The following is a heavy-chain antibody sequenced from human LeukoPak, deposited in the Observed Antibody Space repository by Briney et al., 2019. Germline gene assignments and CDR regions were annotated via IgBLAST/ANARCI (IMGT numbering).Heavy chain of an antibody. D-gene: IGHD1-1*01. CDR3: ARHGTSGTNLNWFDP. Sequence: SETLSLTCTVSGGSISNYYWSWIRQPPGKGLEWIAYFFYSGSTNYNPSLKSRVTISMDTSKNRLSLNLTSVTAADTAVYYCARHGTSGTNLNWFDPWGQGTLVTVSS. J-gene: IGHJ5*02. CDR1: GGSISNYY. CDR2: FFYSGST. V-gene: IGHV4-59*08.